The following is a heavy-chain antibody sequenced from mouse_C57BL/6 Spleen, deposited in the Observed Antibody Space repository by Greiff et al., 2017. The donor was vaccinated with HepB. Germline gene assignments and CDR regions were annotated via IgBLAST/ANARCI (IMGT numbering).Heavy chain of an antibody. D-gene: IGHD2-2*01. Sequence: VQLQQSGAELARPGASVKLSCKASGYTFTSYGISWVKQRTGQGLEWIGEIYPRSGNTYYNEKFKCKATLTADKSSSTAYMELLSLTSEDSAVYFLARSLDGYVAYWGQGTLVTVSA. CDR1: GYTFTSYG. CDR2: IYPRSGNT. J-gene: IGHJ3*01. CDR3: ARSLDGYVAY. V-gene: IGHV1-81*01.